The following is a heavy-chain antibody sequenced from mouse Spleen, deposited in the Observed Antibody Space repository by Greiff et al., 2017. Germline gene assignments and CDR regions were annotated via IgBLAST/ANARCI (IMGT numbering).Heavy chain of an antibody. D-gene: IGHD1-2*01. CDR1: GYTFTSYW. CDR3: ARGSAATRAWFAY. J-gene: IGHJ3*01. CDR2: IHPNSGST. Sequence: QVQLQQPGAELVKPGASVKLSCKASGYTFTSYWMHWVKQRPGQGLEWIGMIHPNSGSTNYNEKFKSKATLTVDKSSSTAHMELRSLTSEDSAVYYCARGSAATRAWFAYWGQGTLVTVSA. V-gene: IGHV1-64*01.